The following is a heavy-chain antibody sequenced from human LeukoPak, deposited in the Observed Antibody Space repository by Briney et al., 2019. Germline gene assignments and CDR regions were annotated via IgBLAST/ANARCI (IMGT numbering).Heavy chain of an antibody. CDR3: ARLSSSGWYGNYYYYGMDV. J-gene: IGHJ6*02. V-gene: IGHV4-59*08. CDR1: GGSISSYY. CDR2: IYYSGST. D-gene: IGHD6-19*01. Sequence: SETLSLTCTVSGGSISSYYWSWIRQPPGKGLEWIGYIYYSGSTNYNPSLKSRVTISVDTSKNQFSLKLSSVTAADTAVYYCARLSSSGWYGNYYYYGMDVWGQGTMVTVSS.